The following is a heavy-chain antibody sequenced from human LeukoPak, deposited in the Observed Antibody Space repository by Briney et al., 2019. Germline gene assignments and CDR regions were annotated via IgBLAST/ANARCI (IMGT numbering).Heavy chain of an antibody. V-gene: IGHV3-21*01. Sequence: GGSLRLSCAASGFTFSSYSMNWIRQAPGKGLEWVSSISSSTSYIYYADSVKGRFTISKDNAKNSLYLQMNSLRAEDTAVYFCARGGGLDVWGQGATVTVSS. J-gene: IGHJ6*02. CDR3: ARGGGLDV. CDR2: ISSSTSYI. CDR1: GFTFSSYS. D-gene: IGHD3-16*01.